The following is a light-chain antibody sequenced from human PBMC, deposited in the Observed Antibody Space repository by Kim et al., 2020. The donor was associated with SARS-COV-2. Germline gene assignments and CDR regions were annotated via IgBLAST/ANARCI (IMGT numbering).Light chain of an antibody. J-gene: IGLJ1*01. CDR1: KLGDKY. Sequence: SYELTQPPSVSVSPGQTASITCSGDKLGDKYACWYQQKPGQSPVLVIYQDSKRHSGIPERFSGSNSGNTATLTISGTQAMDEADYYCQAWDSSTVFG. CDR2: QDS. CDR3: QAWDSSTV. V-gene: IGLV3-1*01.